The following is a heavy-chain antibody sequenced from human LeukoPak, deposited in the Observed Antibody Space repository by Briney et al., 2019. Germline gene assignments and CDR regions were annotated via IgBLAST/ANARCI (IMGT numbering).Heavy chain of an antibody. V-gene: IGHV4-34*01. CDR2: INHSGST. D-gene: IGHD4-23*01. J-gene: IGHJ5*02. CDR1: GGSFSGYY. CDR3: ARGRSPKYYGGKRMRVWFDP. Sequence: SETLSLTCAVYGGSFSGYYWSWIRQPPGKGLEWIGEINHSGSTNYNPSHKSRVTISVDTSKNQFSLKLSSVTAADTAVYYCARGRSPKYYGGKRMRVWFDPWGQGTLVTVSS.